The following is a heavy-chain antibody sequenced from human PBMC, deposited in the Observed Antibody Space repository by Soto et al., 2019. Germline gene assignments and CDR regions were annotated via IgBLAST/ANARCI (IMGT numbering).Heavy chain of an antibody. D-gene: IGHD3-22*01. J-gene: IGHJ4*02. V-gene: IGHV4-31*03. CDR3: ARDTIDYYDSSGYYHFDY. CDR2: IYDSGST. CDR1: GGSIRSGGHY. Sequence: SETLSLTSTVSGGSIRSGGHYWSWIRQHPGKGLEWIGYIYDSGSTYYNPSLKSRVSISVDTSKNQFSLKLSSVTAADTAVYYCARDTIDYYDSSGYYHFDYWGQGTLVTVS.